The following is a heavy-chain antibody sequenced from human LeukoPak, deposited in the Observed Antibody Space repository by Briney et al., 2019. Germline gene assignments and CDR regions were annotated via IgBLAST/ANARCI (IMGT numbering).Heavy chain of an antibody. V-gene: IGHV3-15*01. CDR1: GFTFSNAW. CDR3: TTAGHSYCSSTSCYQGGDY. CDR2: IKSKTDGGTT. J-gene: IGHJ4*02. Sequence: GGSLRLSCAASGFTFSNAWMNWVRQAPGKGLEWVGRIKSKTDGGTTDYAAPVKGRSTISRDDSKNTLYLQMNSLKTEDTAVYYCTTAGHSYCSSTSCYQGGDYWGQGTLVTVSS. D-gene: IGHD2-2*01.